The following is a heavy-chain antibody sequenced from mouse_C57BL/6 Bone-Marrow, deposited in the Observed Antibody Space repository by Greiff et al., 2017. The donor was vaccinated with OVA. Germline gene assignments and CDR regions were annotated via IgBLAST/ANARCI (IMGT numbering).Heavy chain of an antibody. D-gene: IGHD2-2*01. CDR1: GYTFTSYW. J-gene: IGHJ4*01. CDR3: ARDRLRRRGYYAMDY. Sequence: QVQLQQPGAELVRPGSSVKLSCKASGYTFTSYWMHWVKQRPIQGLEWIGNIDPSDSETHYNQKFKDKATLTVDKSSSTAYMQLSSLTSEDSAVYYCARDRLRRRGYYAMDYWGQGTSVTVSS. V-gene: IGHV1-52*01. CDR2: IDPSDSET.